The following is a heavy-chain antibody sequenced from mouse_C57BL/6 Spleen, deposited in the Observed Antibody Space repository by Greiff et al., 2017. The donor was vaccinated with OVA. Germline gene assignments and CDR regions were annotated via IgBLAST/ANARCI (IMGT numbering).Heavy chain of an antibody. CDR2: IDPENGDT. J-gene: IGHJ2*01. Sequence: EVQLQQSGAELVRPGASVKLSCTASGFNIKDDYMHWVKQRPEQGLEWIGWIDPENGDTEYASKFQGKATITADTSSNTAYLQLSSLTSEDTAVDYCTTGDYYGSSYGDDYWGQGTTLTVSS. D-gene: IGHD1-1*01. V-gene: IGHV14-4*01. CDR1: GFNIKDDY. CDR3: TTGDYYGSSYGDDY.